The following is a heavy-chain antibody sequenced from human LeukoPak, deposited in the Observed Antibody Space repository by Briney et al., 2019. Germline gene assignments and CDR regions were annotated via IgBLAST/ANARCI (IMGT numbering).Heavy chain of an antibody. V-gene: IGHV3-48*03. CDR3: ARSSGSYRPMGY. J-gene: IGHJ4*02. D-gene: IGHD3-22*01. Sequence: GGSLRLSCAASGFTFSSYEMNWVRQAPGKGLQWISHIDSTDTIHYADSVEGRFTISRDNAKNSLYLQMNSLRAEDTAVYYCARSSGSYRPMGYWGQGTLVTVSS. CDR2: IDSTDTI. CDR1: GFTFSSYE.